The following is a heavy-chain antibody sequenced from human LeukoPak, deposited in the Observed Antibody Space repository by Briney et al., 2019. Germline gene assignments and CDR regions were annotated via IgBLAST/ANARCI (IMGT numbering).Heavy chain of an antibody. Sequence: PGGSPRLSCGASGFTFSSYGMNWVRQAPGKGLEWVSYISSSGSTIYYANSVKGRFTISRDNAKNSLYLQMNSLRAEDTAVYYCARVTKHSSAYYRNYYFDYWGQGTLVTVSS. CDR3: ARVTKHSSAYYRNYYFDY. J-gene: IGHJ4*02. D-gene: IGHD3-22*01. CDR1: GFTFSSYG. V-gene: IGHV3-48*04. CDR2: ISSSGSTI.